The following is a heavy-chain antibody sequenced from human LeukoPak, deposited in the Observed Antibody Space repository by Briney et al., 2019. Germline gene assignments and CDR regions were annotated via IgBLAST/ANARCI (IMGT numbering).Heavy chain of an antibody. V-gene: IGHV5-51*01. Sequence: GESLKISCKGSGYSFTSYWIGWVRQMPGKGLEWMGIIYPGDSDTRYSPSFQGQVTISADKSISTAYLQWSSLKASDTAMYYCARQGFKRLTSLWFDPWGQGTLVTVSS. CDR3: ARQGFKRLTSLWFDP. CDR2: IYPGDSDT. J-gene: IGHJ5*02. CDR1: GYSFTSYW. D-gene: IGHD3-22*01.